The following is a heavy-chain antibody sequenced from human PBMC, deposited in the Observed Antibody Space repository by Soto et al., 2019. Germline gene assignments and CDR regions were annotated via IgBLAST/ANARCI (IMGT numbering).Heavy chain of an antibody. CDR1: GFTFSSYS. J-gene: IGHJ3*02. V-gene: IGHV3-21*01. Sequence: GSLRLSCAASGFTFSSYSMNWVRQAPGKGLEWVSSISSSSSYIYYADSVKGRFTISRDNAKNSLYLQMNSLRAEDTAVYYCARGGVGVYRDAFDIWGQGTMVTVSS. CDR2: ISSSSSYI. CDR3: ARGGVGVYRDAFDI. D-gene: IGHD3-10*01.